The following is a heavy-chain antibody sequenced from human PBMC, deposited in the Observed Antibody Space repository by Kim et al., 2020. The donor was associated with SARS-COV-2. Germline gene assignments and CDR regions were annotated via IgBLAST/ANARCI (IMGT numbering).Heavy chain of an antibody. J-gene: IGHJ4*02. CDR2: ISYDGSNK. V-gene: IGHV3-30-3*01. CDR1: GFTFSSYA. Sequence: GGSLRLSCAASGFTFSSYAMHWVRQAPGKGLEWVAVISYDGSNKYYADSVKGRFTISRDNSKNTLYLQMNSLRAEDTAVYYCARDGYCTGGVCLVPIFDYWGQGTLVTVSS. D-gene: IGHD2-8*02. CDR3: ARDGYCTGGVCLVPIFDY.